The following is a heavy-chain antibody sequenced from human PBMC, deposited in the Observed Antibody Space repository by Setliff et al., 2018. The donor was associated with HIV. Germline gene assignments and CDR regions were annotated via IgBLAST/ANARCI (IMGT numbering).Heavy chain of an antibody. CDR1: GFTFSYRW. D-gene: IGHD3-9*01. V-gene: IGHV3-7*03. CDR3: AKGTMNHDFLTGYSPFDS. J-gene: IGHJ4*02. CDR2: IKGDGSEK. Sequence: PGGSLRLSCAASGFTFSYRWMTWVRQAPGKGLEWVANIKGDGSEKYYVDSVKGRFTISRDNSKNSLYLQMQSLRPEDTALYYCAKGTMNHDFLTGYSPFDSWGQGTQVTVSS.